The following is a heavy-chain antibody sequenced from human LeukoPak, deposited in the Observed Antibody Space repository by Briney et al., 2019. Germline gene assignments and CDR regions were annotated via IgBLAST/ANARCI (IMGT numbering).Heavy chain of an antibody. CDR3: ARDYGGYRFDF. CDR1: GGSMNTYY. D-gene: IGHD5-12*01. V-gene: IGHV4-59*01. J-gene: IGHJ4*02. CDR2: IYSSGSN. Sequence: PSETLSLTCTVSGGSMNTYYWSWIRQPPGKGLEWIGYIYSSGSNNYNPSLKSRVTMSVDTSKNQLYLNLSSVTAADTAVYYCARDYGGYRFDFWGQGSLVSVSS.